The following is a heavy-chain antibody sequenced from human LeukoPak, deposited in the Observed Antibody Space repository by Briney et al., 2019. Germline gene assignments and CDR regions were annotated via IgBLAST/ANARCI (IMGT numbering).Heavy chain of an antibody. CDR2: IGVSGDKT. Sequence: PGGSLRLSCAASGFTFSSYAMTWVRQAPGKGLEWVSAIGVSGDKTHYADSVKGRFTISRDDSKNTLYPQMNSLRAEDTALYYCAKDWSAAHWGQGTLVTVSS. CDR3: AKDWSAAH. J-gene: IGHJ4*02. CDR1: GFTFSSYA. D-gene: IGHD2-15*01. V-gene: IGHV3-23*01.